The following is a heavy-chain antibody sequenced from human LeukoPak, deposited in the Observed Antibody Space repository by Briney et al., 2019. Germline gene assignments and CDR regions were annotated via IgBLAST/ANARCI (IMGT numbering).Heavy chain of an antibody. CDR1: GFTFSGYW. CDR3: ARRALGNGMDV. J-gene: IGHJ6*02. D-gene: IGHD7-27*01. CDR2: IRTDGSRT. Sequence: PGGSLRLSCAASGFTFSGYWMHWVRHTPGKGLVWVSLIRTDGSRTSYADSVKGRFTISRDNAKNTLYLQMNSLRVEDTAVYYCARRALGNGMDVWGQGTTVTVSS. V-gene: IGHV3-74*01.